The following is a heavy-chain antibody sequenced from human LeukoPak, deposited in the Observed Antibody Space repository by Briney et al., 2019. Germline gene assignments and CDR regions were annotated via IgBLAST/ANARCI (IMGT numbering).Heavy chain of an antibody. CDR2: ISGSGGST. CDR3: AKVAPANYDFWSGYSLEDY. V-gene: IGHV3-23*01. Sequence: PGGSPRLSCAASGFTFSSYAMSWVRQAPGKGLEWVSAISGSGGSTYYADSVKGRFTISRDNSKNTLYLQMNSLRAEDTAVYYCAKVAPANYDFWSGYSLEDYWGQGTLVAVSS. J-gene: IGHJ4*02. CDR1: GFTFSSYA. D-gene: IGHD3-3*01.